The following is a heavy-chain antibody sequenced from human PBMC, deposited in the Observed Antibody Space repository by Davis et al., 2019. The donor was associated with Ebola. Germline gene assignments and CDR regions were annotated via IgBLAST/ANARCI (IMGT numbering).Heavy chain of an antibody. CDR3: ARVSNSYGMDV. Sequence: GESLKISCAASGFTFSDYYMSWIRQAPGKGLEWVSYISSSGSTIYYADSVKSRFTISRDNAKNSLYLQMNSLSAEDTAVYYCARVSNSYGMDVWGQETTVTVSS. CDR1: GFTFSDYY. CDR2: ISSSGSTI. D-gene: IGHD5-24*01. V-gene: IGHV3-11*01. J-gene: IGHJ6*02.